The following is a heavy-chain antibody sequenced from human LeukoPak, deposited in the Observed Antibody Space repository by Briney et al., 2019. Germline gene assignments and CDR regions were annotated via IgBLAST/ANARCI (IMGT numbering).Heavy chain of an antibody. CDR2: ISGSGGST. V-gene: IGHV3-23*01. CDR1: GFTFSSYA. CDR3: AKAENDSPLPMRY. Sequence: GGSLRLSCAASGFTFSSYAMSWVRQAPGKGLEWVSAISGSGGSTYYVDSVKGRFTISRDNSKNTLYLQMNSLRAEDTAVYYCAKAENDSPLPMRYWGQGTLVTVSS. J-gene: IGHJ4*02. D-gene: IGHD3-22*01.